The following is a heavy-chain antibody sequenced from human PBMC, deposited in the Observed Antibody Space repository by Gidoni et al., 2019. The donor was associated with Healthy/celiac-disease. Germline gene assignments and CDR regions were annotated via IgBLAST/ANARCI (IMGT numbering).Heavy chain of an antibody. CDR2: ITYYGSNK. J-gene: IGHJ1*01. CDR1: GFTVSSYG. D-gene: IGHD3-22*01. CDR3: AKEQHYYDSSGYRYFQH. Sequence: VQLVESGGGVVKPGRSLRISCAASGFTVSSYGMHWVRQAPGKGLEWVAVITYYGSNKSYADSVKGRFTISRDNSKHTLYLQMTSLRAEDTAVYYCAKEQHYYDSSGYRYFQHWGQGTLVTVSS. V-gene: IGHV3-30*18.